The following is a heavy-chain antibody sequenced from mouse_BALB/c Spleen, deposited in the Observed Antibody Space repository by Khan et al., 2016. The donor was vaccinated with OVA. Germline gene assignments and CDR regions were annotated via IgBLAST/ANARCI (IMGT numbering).Heavy chain of an antibody. CDR1: GYSFTDYN. CDR2: IDPYNGGT. D-gene: IGHD1-1*01. V-gene: IGHV1S135*01. Sequence: VQLKQSGPDLVKPGTSVKVSCKASGYSFTDYNMFWVKQSHGKSLEWFGYIDPYNGGTGYNQRFKGKATLTVDKSSSTAFMHFNSLTSEDSAVYYCALICDNGTGFDYWGQGTTLTVSS. CDR3: ALICDNGTGFDY. J-gene: IGHJ2*01.